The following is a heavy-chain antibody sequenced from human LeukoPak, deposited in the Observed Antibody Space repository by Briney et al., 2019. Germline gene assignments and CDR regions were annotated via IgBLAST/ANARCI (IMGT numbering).Heavy chain of an antibody. CDR1: GFTFSSYG. Sequence: PGGSLRLSCAASGFTFSSYGMHWVRQAPGKGLEWVAFIRYDGSNKYYADSVKGRFTISRENSKNTLYLQMNSLRAEDTAVYYCAKDASVVTATEGDYWGQGTLVTVSS. D-gene: IGHD2-21*02. CDR2: IRYDGSNK. V-gene: IGHV3-30*02. J-gene: IGHJ4*02. CDR3: AKDASVVTATEGDY.